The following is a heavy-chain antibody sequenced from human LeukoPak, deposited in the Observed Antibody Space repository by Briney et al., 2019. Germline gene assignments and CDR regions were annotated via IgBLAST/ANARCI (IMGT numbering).Heavy chain of an antibody. CDR1: GGSLSGYY. D-gene: IGHD3-16*02. CDR3: ARATRYDYVWGSYRFPYNWFDP. V-gene: IGHV4-34*01. J-gene: IGHJ5*02. Sequence: PSETLSLTCAVYGGSLSGYYWSWIRQPPGKRLEWIGEINHSGSTNYNPSLKSRVTISVDTSKNQFSLKLSSVTAADTAVYYCARATRYDYVWGSYRFPYNWFDPWGQGTLVTVSS. CDR2: INHSGST.